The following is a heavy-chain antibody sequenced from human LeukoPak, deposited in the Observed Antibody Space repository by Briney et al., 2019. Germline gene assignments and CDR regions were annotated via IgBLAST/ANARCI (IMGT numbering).Heavy chain of an antibody. Sequence: SETLSLTCAVYGGSFSGYYWSWIRQPPGKGLEWIGEINHSGSTNYNPSLKSRVTISEDTSKNQFSLKLSSVTAADTAVYYCARGRGLRYFDWLLSAFDIWGQGTMVTVSS. CDR2: INHSGST. J-gene: IGHJ3*02. CDR3: ARGRGLRYFDWLLSAFDI. CDR1: GGSFSGYY. V-gene: IGHV4-34*01. D-gene: IGHD3-9*01.